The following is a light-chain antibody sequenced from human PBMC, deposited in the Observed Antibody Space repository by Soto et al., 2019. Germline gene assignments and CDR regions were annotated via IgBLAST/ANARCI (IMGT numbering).Light chain of an antibody. V-gene: IGKV2-30*02. CDR3: MQGITFT. CDR2: KAS. J-gene: IGKJ1*01. CDR1: QSLVHSDGNTY. Sequence: ILLTQSPLSLPVTLGQSASISCRSSQSLVHSDGNTYLNWFQQRPGQSPRRLIYKASNRDSGVPDRFSGSGSGSDFTLTISRVEADDVGVYYCMQGITFTFDQGTRVEI.